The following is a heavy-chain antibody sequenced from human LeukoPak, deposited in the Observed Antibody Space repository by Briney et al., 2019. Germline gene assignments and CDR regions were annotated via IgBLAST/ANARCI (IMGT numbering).Heavy chain of an antibody. CDR2: ISAYNGNT. CDR3: ARDQEITMVRGVILPSFDY. D-gene: IGHD3-10*01. J-gene: IGHJ4*02. CDR1: GYTFTSYG. V-gene: IGHV1-18*01. Sequence: GASVKVSCKASGYTFTSYGISWVRQAPGQGLEWMGWISAYNGNTNYAQKLQGKVTMTTDTSTSTAYMELRSLRSDDTAVYYCARDQEITMVRGVILPSFDYWGQGTLVTVSS.